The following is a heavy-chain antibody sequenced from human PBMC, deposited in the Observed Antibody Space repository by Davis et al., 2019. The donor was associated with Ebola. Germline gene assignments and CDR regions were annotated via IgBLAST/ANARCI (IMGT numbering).Heavy chain of an antibody. D-gene: IGHD7-27*01. V-gene: IGHV3-30*02. J-gene: IGHJ5*02. CDR2: IRYDGANK. Sequence: GESLKIPCAASGFTFSTYGMHWVRQDPGKGLHWVAFIRYDGANKYYADSVKGRFTISRDNSKNTLYLQMSSLRAEDKGVYYCAKGTPGENGNDDWFDPWGQGTLVTVSS. CDR1: GFTFSTYG. CDR3: AKGTPGENGNDDWFDP.